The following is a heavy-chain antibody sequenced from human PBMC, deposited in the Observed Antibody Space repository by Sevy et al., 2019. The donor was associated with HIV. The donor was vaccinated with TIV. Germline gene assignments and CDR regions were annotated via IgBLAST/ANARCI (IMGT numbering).Heavy chain of an antibody. J-gene: IGHJ3*02. V-gene: IGHV1-18*04. CDR2: ISAYNGNT. CDR1: GYTFTSYG. D-gene: IGHD6-19*01. Sequence: ASVKVSCKASGYTFTSYGISWVRQATGQGLEWMGWISAYNGNTNYAQKLQGRVTMTTDTSTSTAYMELRSLRSDDTAVYYCARVGLVQAVAGGDAFDIWGQGTMVTVSS. CDR3: ARVGLVQAVAGGDAFDI.